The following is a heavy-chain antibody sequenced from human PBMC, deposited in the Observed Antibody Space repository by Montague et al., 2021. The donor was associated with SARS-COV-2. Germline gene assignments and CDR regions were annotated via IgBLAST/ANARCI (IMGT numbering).Heavy chain of an antibody. CDR3: ARAFTDWLRYYGMDV. D-gene: IGHD3-9*01. V-gene: IGHV4-39*01. J-gene: IGHJ6*02. CDR2: IYYSGST. CDR1: GASISSSSYY. Sequence: SETLSLTCTVSGASISSSSYYWGWIRQPPGKGLEWIGSIYYSGSTYYNPSLKSRVTISVDTSKNQISLKLSSVTAADTAVYYCARAFTDWLRYYGMDVWGQGTTVTVSS.